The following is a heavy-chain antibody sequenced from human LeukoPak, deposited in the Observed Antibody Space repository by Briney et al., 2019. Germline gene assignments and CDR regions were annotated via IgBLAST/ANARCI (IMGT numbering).Heavy chain of an antibody. J-gene: IGHJ4*01. D-gene: IGHD1-20*01. CDR3: ARSVHNWNDYFGY. CDR2: IYYSGSA. Sequence: SETLSLTCTVSGGSITSYYWSWIRQPPGKGLEWIGYIYYSGSANYNPSLKSRVTISVDTSKNQFSLKLSSVTAADTAVYYCARSVHNWNDYFGYWGQGTLVTVSS. V-gene: IGHV4-59*01. CDR1: GGSITSYY.